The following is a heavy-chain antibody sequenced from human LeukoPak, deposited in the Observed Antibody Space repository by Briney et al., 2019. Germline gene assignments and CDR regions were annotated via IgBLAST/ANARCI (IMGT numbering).Heavy chain of an antibody. Sequence: PSETLSLTCTVSGGSISSSSYYWGWIRQPPGKGLEWIGNIYYSGSTYYNPSLKSRVTISVDTSKNQFSLKLSSVTAADTAVYYCARQGGTSGYYYYHCWGQGTLVTVSS. D-gene: IGHD3-22*01. CDR2: IYYSGST. CDR1: GGSISSSSYY. CDR3: ARQGGTSGYYYYHC. J-gene: IGHJ4*02. V-gene: IGHV4-39*01.